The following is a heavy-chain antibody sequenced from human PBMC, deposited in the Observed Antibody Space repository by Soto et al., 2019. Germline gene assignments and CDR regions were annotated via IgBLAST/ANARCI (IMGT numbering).Heavy chain of an antibody. CDR3: APHVSCSGGSCQYDAFAI. CDR1: GFTVSSHA. CDR2: VTADGGT. Sequence: EVQVLESGGGLVQPGGSLRLSFEGSGFTVSSHAMTWIRQAPGKGPEWVSTVTADGGTYYADSVKGRFAMSRDTSXXTXXLQMNSLGAEDTAAYYCAPHVSCSGGSCQYDAFAIRGQGTMVTVSS. D-gene: IGHD2-15*01. J-gene: IGHJ3*02. V-gene: IGHV3-23*01.